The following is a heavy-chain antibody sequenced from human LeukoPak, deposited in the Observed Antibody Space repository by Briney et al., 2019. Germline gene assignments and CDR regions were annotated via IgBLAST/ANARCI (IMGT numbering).Heavy chain of an antibody. Sequence: ASVKVSCKASGGTFSSYAISWVRQAPGQGLEWMGRIIPIFGTANYAQKSQGRVTITTDESTSTAYMELSSLRSEDTAVYYCARVYSSGWYLGNWFDPWGQGTLVTVSS. J-gene: IGHJ5*02. CDR3: ARVYSSGWYLGNWFDP. CDR2: IIPIFGTA. D-gene: IGHD6-19*01. V-gene: IGHV1-69*05. CDR1: GGTFSSYA.